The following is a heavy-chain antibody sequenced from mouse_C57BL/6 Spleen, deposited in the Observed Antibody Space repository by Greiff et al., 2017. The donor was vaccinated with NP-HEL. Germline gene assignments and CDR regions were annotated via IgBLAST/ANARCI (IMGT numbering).Heavy chain of an antibody. D-gene: IGHD2-5*01. Sequence: VQLQQSGPGLVAPSQSLSITCTVSGFSLTSYGVHWVRQPPGKGLEWLVVIWSDGSTTYNSALKSRLSISKDNSKSQVFLKMNSLQTDDTAMYYCARHGDSNYVGYAMDYWGQGTSVTVSS. CDR2: IWSDGST. CDR3: ARHGDSNYVGYAMDY. J-gene: IGHJ4*01. CDR1: GFSLTSYG. V-gene: IGHV2-6-1*01.